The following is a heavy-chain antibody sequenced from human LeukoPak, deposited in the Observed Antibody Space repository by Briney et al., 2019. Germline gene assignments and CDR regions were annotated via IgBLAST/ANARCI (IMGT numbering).Heavy chain of an antibody. V-gene: IGHV3-30*03. CDR1: GFTFSFYG. Sequence: GTSLRLSCAASGFTFSFYGIHWVRQAPGKGLEWVAVISDDGSTKYYSDSVRGRFTVSRDNSKDTLYLQMNSLRAEDTAVYYCARDGTIFGVVSSYYFDYWGQGTLVTVSS. D-gene: IGHD3-3*01. CDR2: ISDDGSTK. CDR3: ARDGTIFGVVSSYYFDY. J-gene: IGHJ4*02.